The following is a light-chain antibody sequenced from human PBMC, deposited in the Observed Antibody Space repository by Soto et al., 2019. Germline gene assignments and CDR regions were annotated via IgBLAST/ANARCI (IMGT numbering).Light chain of an antibody. CDR1: SSDVGGHDY. CDR3: SSFTTASTWV. CDR2: EAF. J-gene: IGLJ3*02. V-gene: IGLV2-14*01. Sequence: QSALTQPASVSGSPGQSITISCTGTSSDVGGHDYVSWYLQHPGKAPKLLIYEAFNRPSGVSDRFSGSKSGSTASLTISGLQAEDEADYYCSSFTTASTWVFGGGTKLTVL.